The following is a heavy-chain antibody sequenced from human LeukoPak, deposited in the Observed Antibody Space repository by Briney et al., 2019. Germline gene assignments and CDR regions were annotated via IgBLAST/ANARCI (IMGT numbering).Heavy chain of an antibody. CDR3: ARGLYSGSYLDY. D-gene: IGHD1-26*01. Sequence: SETLSLTCTVSGGSISSYYWSWIRQPAGKGLDWIGRIYTSGSTNYNPSLKSRVTMSVDTSKNQFSLKLSSVTAADTAVYYCARGLYSGSYLDYWDQGNLVTVSS. CDR1: GGSISSYY. CDR2: IYTSGST. V-gene: IGHV4-4*07. J-gene: IGHJ4*02.